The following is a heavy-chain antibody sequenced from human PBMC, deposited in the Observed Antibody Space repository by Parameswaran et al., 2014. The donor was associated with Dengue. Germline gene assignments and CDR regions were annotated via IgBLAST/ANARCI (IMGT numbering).Heavy chain of an antibody. CDR3: ASPGVLWFGDSGVDAFDI. J-gene: IGHJ3*02. Sequence: RWIRQPPGKGLEWVSVIYSGGSTYYADSVKGRFTISRDNSKNTLYLQMNSLRAEDTAVYYCASPGVLWFGDSGVDAFDIWGQGTMVTVSS. D-gene: IGHD3-10*01. V-gene: IGHV3-53*01. CDR2: IYSGGST.